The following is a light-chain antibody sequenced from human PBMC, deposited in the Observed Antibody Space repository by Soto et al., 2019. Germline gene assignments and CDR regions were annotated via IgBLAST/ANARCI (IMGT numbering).Light chain of an antibody. CDR2: EGS. CDR1: SSDVGSYNL. V-gene: IGLV2-23*01. Sequence: QSALTQPASVSGSPGQSITISCTGTSSDVGSYNLVSWYQQHPGKAPKLMIYEGSKRPSGISNRFSGSKSGNTASLTISGLQAEDESEYYCCSYADSSRIYVFGSGTNVTVL. J-gene: IGLJ1*01. CDR3: CSYADSSRIYV.